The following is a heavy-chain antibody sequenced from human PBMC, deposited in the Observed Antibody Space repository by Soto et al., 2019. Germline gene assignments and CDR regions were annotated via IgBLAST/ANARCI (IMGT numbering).Heavy chain of an antibody. CDR2: IYYTGST. D-gene: IGHD5-12*01. CDR1: GGSISSYY. V-gene: IGHV4-59*08. J-gene: IGHJ4*02. CDR3: ARHSGSYNGFDFSY. Sequence: SETLSLTCTVSGGSISSYYWSWIRQPPGKGLEWIGYIYYTGSTNYNPSLKSRVTISVDTSKNQFSLSLTSVTAADTAVYYCARHSGSYNGFDFSYWGQGALVTGSS.